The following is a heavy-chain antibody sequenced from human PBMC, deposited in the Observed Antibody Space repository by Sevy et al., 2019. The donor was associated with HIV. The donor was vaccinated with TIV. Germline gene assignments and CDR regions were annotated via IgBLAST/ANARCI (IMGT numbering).Heavy chain of an antibody. V-gene: IGHV3-21*01. CDR3: ARRTGNAFDI. D-gene: IGHD7-27*01. CDR1: GFLFSDHN. Sequence: GGSLRLSCAGSGFLFSDHNMNWVRQAPGKGLEWVSSIPGTSFYTYYADSVKGRFTISRDNAISSLFLHMNRLRAEDTAVYYCARRTGNAFDIWGRGTMVTVSS. CDR2: IPGTSFYT. J-gene: IGHJ3*02.